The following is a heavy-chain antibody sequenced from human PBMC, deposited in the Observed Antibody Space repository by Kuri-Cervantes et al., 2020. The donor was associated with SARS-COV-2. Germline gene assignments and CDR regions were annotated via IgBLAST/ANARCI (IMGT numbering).Heavy chain of an antibody. V-gene: IGHV4-59*08. CDR2: IYYSGST. CDR3: ARAGSVNNWFDL. D-gene: IGHD6-25*01. Sequence: SETLSLTCTVSGGSISSHYWSWIRQPPGKGLEWIGYIYYSGSTNYNPSLKSRVTISVDTSKNQFSLKLSSVTAADTAVYYCARAGSVNNWFDLWGQGTLVTVSS. J-gene: IGHJ5*02. CDR1: GGSISSHY.